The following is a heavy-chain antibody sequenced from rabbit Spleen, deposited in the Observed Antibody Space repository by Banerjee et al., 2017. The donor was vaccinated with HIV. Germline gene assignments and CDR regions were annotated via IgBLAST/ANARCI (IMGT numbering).Heavy chain of an antibody. J-gene: IGHJ2*01. V-gene: IGHV1S45*01. CDR2: VYGGTTGGS. Sequence: QEQLVESGGGLVQPEGSLTLTCTASGFSFSTNYYMCWVRQAPGKGLEWIACVYGGTTGGSAYASWAKGRFTISKTSSTTVTLQMTSLTAADTATYFCARIWASSSGYLGAFDPWGQGTLVTVS. D-gene: IGHD1-1*01. CDR1: GFSFSTNYY. CDR3: ARIWASSSGYLGAFDP.